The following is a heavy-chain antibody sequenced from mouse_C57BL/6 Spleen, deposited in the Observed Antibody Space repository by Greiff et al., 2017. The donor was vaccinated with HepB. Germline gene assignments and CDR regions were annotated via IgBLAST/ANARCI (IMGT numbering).Heavy chain of an antibody. Sequence: QVQLQQSGPELVKPGASVKISCKASGYAFSSSWMNWVKQRPGKGLEWIGRIYPGDGDTNYNGKFKGKATLTADKSSSTAYMQLSSLTSEDSAVYFCASSGYYGSSYEENFDYWGQGTTLTVSS. CDR1: GYAFSSSW. V-gene: IGHV1-82*01. CDR3: ASSGYYGSSYEENFDY. CDR2: IYPGDGDT. J-gene: IGHJ2*01. D-gene: IGHD1-1*01.